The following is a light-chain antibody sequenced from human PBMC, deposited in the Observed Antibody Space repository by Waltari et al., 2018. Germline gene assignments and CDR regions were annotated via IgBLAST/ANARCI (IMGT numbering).Light chain of an antibody. Sequence: DIQMTQSPSSLSASVGDRITITCQASHDIRNYLNWYQQKPGKAPKLLIYDVSNLETGVPSRFSGSGSGTDFTLTINSLQPEDIATYYCQQNYSNIIAFGQGTRLDFK. CDR3: QQNYSNIIA. CDR2: DVS. CDR1: HDIRNY. V-gene: IGKV1-33*01. J-gene: IGKJ5*01.